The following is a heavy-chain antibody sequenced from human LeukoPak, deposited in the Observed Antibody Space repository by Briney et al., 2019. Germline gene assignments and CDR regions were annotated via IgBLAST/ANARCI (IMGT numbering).Heavy chain of an antibody. Sequence: GGSLGLSCEASGFTFISYAIHWVRKAPGKGLGWVAIISYDGSIKYYADSVKGRFTVSRDNSKNTAYLQMNSLRGEDTAVYYCARISESLHYFDYWGQGTLVTVSS. V-gene: IGHV3-30*04. D-gene: IGHD1-14*01. CDR1: GFTFISYA. J-gene: IGHJ4*02. CDR2: ISYDGSIK. CDR3: ARISESLHYFDY.